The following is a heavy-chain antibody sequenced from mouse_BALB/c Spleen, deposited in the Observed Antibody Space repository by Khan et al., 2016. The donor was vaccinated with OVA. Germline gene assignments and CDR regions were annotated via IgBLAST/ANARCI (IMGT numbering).Heavy chain of an antibody. D-gene: IGHD1-1*01. CDR3: ARGNYYGYYFDY. Sequence: EVQLQESGPGLVKPSQSLSLTCTVTGYSITSGYAWNWIRQFPGNKLEWMGYISYSGVTSYTPSLTSRISITRDTSKNQFFLQLNSVTTEDTAADYCARGNYYGYYFDYWGQGTTLTVSS. J-gene: IGHJ2*01. CDR2: ISYSGVT. V-gene: IGHV3-2*02. CDR1: GYSITSGYA.